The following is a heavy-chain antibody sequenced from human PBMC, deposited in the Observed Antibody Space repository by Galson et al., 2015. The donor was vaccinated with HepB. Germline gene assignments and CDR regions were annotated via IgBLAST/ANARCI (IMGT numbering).Heavy chain of an antibody. D-gene: IGHD2-2*02. J-gene: IGHJ3*02. Sequence: SVKVSCKASGYSFPSYGLHWVRQAPGQGLEWMGWFNTFSGDTNYAQKFQGRITMTTDTSATTGYMELRSLRSDDTAIYYCALIISAIRGPGDAVDMWGQGTSVIVSS. V-gene: IGHV1-18*04. CDR3: ALIISAIRGPGDAVDM. CDR1: GYSFPSYG. CDR2: FNTFSGDT.